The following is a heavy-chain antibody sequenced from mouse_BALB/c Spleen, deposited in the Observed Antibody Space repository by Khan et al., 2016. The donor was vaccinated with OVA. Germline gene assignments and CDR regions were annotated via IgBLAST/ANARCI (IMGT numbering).Heavy chain of an antibody. V-gene: IGHV1S135*01. J-gene: IGHJ3*01. D-gene: IGHD2-12*01. CDR3: TRHCYVAWFTY. Sequence: VQLQQSGPELMKPGTSVKISCKASGYSFTTYYIHWVMQSHGKSLEWIGYIDPFSGDTTFNQKFKGKATLTVDKSSSTAYIHLSNLTSEDSAIYYCTRHCYVAWFTYWGQGTLVTVSA. CDR1: GYSFTTYY. CDR2: IDPFSGDT.